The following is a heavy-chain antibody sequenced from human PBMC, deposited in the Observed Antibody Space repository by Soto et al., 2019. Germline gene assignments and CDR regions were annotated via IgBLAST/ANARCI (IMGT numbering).Heavy chain of an antibody. CDR2: INSDGSTI. J-gene: IGHJ4*02. D-gene: IGHD6-19*01. CDR1: GFTFSPFW. CDR3: ARSSQWLVGGLDY. V-gene: IGHV3-74*01. Sequence: PGGSLRLSCAASGFTFSPFWMHWVRQAPGKGLVWLSHINSDGSTIVYADSVKGRFITSRDNAKNSLYLQMNSLRAEDTAVYYCARSSQWLVGGLDYWGQGTLVTVSS.